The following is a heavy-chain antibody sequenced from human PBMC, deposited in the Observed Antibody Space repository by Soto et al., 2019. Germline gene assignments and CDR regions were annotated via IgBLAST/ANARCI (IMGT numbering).Heavy chain of an antibody. CDR3: ARIPIHLDITGPIQSGYYYYYGMDV. V-gene: IGHV1-69*06. Sequence: QVQLVQSGAEVKKPGSSVKVSCKASGGTFSSYAISWVRQAPGQGLEWMGGIIPIFGTANYAQKFQGRVTITADKSTSTAYMELSSLRSEDTAVYYCARIPIHLDITGPIQSGYYYYYGMDVWGQGTTVTVSS. D-gene: IGHD1-20*01. CDR2: IIPIFGTA. CDR1: GGTFSSYA. J-gene: IGHJ6*02.